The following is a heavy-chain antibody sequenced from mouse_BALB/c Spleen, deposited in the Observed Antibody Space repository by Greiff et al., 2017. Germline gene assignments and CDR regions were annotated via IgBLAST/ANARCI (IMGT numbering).Heavy chain of an antibody. CDR3: ARGRNYGNVYAMDY. J-gene: IGHJ4*01. CDR2: ISSGSSTI. Sequence: EVNLVESGGGLVQPGGSRKLSCAASGFTFSSFGMHWVRQAPEKGLEWVAYISSGSSTIYYADTVKGRFTISRDNPKNTLFLQMTSLRSEDTAMYYCARGRNYGNVYAMDYWGQGTSVTVSS. CDR1: GFTFSSFG. V-gene: IGHV5-17*02. D-gene: IGHD2-1*01.